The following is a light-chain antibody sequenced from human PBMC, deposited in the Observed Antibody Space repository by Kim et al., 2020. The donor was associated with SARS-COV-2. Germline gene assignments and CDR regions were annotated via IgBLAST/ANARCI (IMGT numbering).Light chain of an antibody. J-gene: IGKJ1*01. Sequence: ASVGDRVTITCRASQSIINWLAWYQQKPGKAPKLLISKASSLESGVPSRFSGSQSGTEFTLTISSLQPDDFANYYCQQYDNYPWTFGQGTKVDIK. CDR2: KAS. CDR3: QQYDNYPWT. V-gene: IGKV1-5*03. CDR1: QSIINW.